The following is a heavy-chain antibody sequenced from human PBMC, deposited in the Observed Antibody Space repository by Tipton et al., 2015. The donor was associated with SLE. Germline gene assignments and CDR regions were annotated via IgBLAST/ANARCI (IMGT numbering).Heavy chain of an antibody. CDR1: GGSISSYY. CDR2: IYYSGST. CDR3: YIDV. V-gene: IGHV4-59*12. Sequence: TLSLTCTVSGGSISSYYWSWIRQPPGKGLEWIGYIYYSGSTNYNPSLKSRVTISVDTSKNQFSLKLSSVTAADTYYYHSYIDVWGKGITVTVSS. J-gene: IGHJ6*03.